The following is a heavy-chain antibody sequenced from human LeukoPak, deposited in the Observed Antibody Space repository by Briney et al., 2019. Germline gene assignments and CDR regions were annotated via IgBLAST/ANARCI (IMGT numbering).Heavy chain of an antibody. CDR1: GGSIDSSFW. Sequence: SGTLSLTRAVSGGSIDSSFWWSWVRQPPGKGLEWIGEIHHSGTTNYNPSLKSRLTISVDKSRNVFSLNLTSVTAADTAVYYCASLHRSVGGISDHWGQGTLVTVAS. V-gene: IGHV4-4*02. D-gene: IGHD6-19*01. J-gene: IGHJ4*02. CDR2: IHHSGTT. CDR3: ASLHRSVGGISDH.